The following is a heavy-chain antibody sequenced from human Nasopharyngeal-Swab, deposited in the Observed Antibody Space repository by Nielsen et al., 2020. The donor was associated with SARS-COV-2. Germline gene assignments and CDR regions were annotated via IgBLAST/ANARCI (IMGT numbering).Heavy chain of an antibody. CDR3: AILVDY. Sequence: GESLKISCSTSGFTFSSYAISWVRQAPGKGPEWVSAISYTGGRTYYADSVKGRFTISRDNSNSTLYLQMISLRPEDTAVYYCAILVDYWGHGTLVTVSS. CDR2: ISYTGGRT. CDR1: GFTFSSYA. D-gene: IGHD2-21*01. V-gene: IGHV3-23*01. J-gene: IGHJ4*01.